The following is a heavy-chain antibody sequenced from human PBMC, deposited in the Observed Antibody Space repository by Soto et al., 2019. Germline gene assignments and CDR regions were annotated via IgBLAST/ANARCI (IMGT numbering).Heavy chain of an antibody. D-gene: IGHD6-19*01. CDR3: AREVRTSGWFRRLDS. V-gene: IGHV3-11*01. J-gene: IGHJ4*02. Sequence: QVQLVESGGGLVKPGGSLRLSCAVSGFTFNDYYMRWIRQAPGKGLEWISYISGGGSTTYHADSVRGRFTISRDNAKNSLFMQMNSLRAEDTAVYYCAREVRTSGWFRRLDSWGQGILVTVSS. CDR1: GFTFNDYY. CDR2: ISGGGSTT.